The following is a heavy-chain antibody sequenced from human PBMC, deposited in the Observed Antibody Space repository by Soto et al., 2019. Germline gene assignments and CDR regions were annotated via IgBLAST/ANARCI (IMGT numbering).Heavy chain of an antibody. D-gene: IGHD6-13*01. V-gene: IGHV5-10-1*01. Sequence: GESLKISCKGSGYSFTSYWISWVRQMPGKGLEWMGRIDPSDSYTNYSPSFQGHVTISADKSISTAYLQWSSLKASDTAMYYCARPAAAGFTPNWLDPWGQGTLVTVSS. CDR3: ARPAAAGFTPNWLDP. J-gene: IGHJ5*02. CDR2: IDPSDSYT. CDR1: GYSFTSYW.